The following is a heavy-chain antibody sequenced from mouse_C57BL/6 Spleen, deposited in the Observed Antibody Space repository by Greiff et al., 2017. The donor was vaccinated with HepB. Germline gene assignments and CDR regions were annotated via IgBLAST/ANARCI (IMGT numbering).Heavy chain of an antibody. J-gene: IGHJ3*01. V-gene: IGHV5-4*03. CDR3: ARRKTGEGFAY. D-gene: IGHD4-1*01. CDR2: ISDGGSYT. CDR1: GFTFSSYA. Sequence: EVKLMESGGGLVKPGGSLKLSCAASGFTFSSYAMSWVRQTPEKRLEWVATISDGGSYTYYPDNVKGRFTISRDNAKNNLYLQMSHLKSEDTAMYYCARRKTGEGFAYWGQGTLVTVSA.